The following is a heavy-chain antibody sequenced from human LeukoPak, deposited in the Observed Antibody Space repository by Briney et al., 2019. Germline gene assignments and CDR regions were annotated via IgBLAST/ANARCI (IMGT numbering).Heavy chain of an antibody. D-gene: IGHD3-3*01. J-gene: IGHJ6*04. CDR3: ARDGYDFWSGYLVV. Sequence: SGGSLRLSCAASGFTFSSYAIHWVRQAPGKGLEWVAVISYDGSNKYYADSVKGRFTISRDNSKNTLYLQMNSLRAEDTAVYYCARDGYDFWSGYLVVWGKGTTVTVSS. CDR1: GFTFSSYA. V-gene: IGHV3-30-3*01. CDR2: ISYDGSNK.